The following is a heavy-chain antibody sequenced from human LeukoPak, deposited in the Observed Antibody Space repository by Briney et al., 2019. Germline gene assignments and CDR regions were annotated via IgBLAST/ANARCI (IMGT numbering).Heavy chain of an antibody. J-gene: IGHJ4*02. CDR3: ARASRLDYYDSSGYFYFDY. CDR2: INPSGGST. D-gene: IGHD3-22*01. CDR1: GYTFTSYY. Sequence: GASVKVSCKASGYTFTSYYMHWVRQAPGQGLEWMGIINPSGGSTSYAQKFQGRVTMTRDTSTSTVYMELSSLRSEDTAVYYSARASRLDYYDSSGYFYFDYWGQGTLVTVSS. V-gene: IGHV1-46*01.